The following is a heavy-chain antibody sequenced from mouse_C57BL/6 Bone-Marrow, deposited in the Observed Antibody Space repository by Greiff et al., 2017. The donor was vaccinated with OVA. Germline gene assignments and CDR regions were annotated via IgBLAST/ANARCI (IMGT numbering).Heavy chain of an antibody. Sequence: VQLQQSGAELVKPGASVTLSCKASGYTFTSYWMHWVKQRPGQGLEWIGMIHPNSGSTNYNEKFKSKATLTVDKSSSTAYMQLSSLTSEDYAVYYCGREGYSHFDYWGQGTTLTVSS. CDR3: GREGYSHFDY. J-gene: IGHJ2*01. D-gene: IGHD1-1*01. V-gene: IGHV1-64*01. CDR1: GYTFTSYW. CDR2: IHPNSGST.